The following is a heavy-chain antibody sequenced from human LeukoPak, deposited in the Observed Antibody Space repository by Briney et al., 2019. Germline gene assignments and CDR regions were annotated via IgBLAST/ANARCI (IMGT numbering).Heavy chain of an antibody. J-gene: IGHJ4*02. CDR3: ARDVGSYAFDY. Sequence: GRSLRLSCAASGFTFSSYAMHWVRQAPGKGLEWVAVISYDGSNKYYADSVKGRFTISRDNSKNTLYLQMNSLRAEATAVYYCARDVGSYAFDYWGQGTLVTVSS. CDR1: GFTFSSYA. D-gene: IGHD5-18*01. CDR2: ISYDGSNK. V-gene: IGHV3-30-3*01.